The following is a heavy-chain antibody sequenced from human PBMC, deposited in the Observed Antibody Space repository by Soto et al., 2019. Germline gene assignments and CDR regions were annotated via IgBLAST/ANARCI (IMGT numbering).Heavy chain of an antibody. Sequence: GGSLRLSCAASGFTFSSYEMNWVRQAPGKGLEWVSYISSSGSTIYYADSVKGRFTISRDNAKNSLYLQMNSLRAEGTAVYYCARDKGCSGGSCYSDYYYGMDVWGQGTTVTAP. D-gene: IGHD2-15*01. J-gene: IGHJ6*02. V-gene: IGHV3-48*03. CDR1: GFTFSSYE. CDR2: ISSSGSTI. CDR3: ARDKGCSGGSCYSDYYYGMDV.